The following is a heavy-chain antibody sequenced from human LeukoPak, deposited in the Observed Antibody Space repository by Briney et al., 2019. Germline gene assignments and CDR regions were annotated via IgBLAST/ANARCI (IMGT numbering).Heavy chain of an antibody. V-gene: IGHV4-61*02. Sequence: PSETLSLTCTVSGGSISSGSYYWSWIRQPAGKGLEWIGRIYTSGSTNYNPSLKSRVTISVDTSKNQFSPKLSSVTAADTAVYYCAREVEMATKSYYYYMDVWGKGTTVTVSS. D-gene: IGHD5-24*01. J-gene: IGHJ6*03. CDR2: IYTSGST. CDR1: GGSISSGSYY. CDR3: AREVEMATKSYYYYMDV.